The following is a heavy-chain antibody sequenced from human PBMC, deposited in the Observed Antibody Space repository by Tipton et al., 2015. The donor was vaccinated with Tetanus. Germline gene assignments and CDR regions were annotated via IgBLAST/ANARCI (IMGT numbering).Heavy chain of an antibody. D-gene: IGHD7-27*01. CDR2: ISGGGDT. CDR1: GFTVSNNY. CDR3: VRDAPNWGKYDY. V-gene: IGHV3-66*01. Sequence: LSLTCAASGFTVSNNYMNWVRQAPGKGLEWVSVISGGGDTSYADSVKGRFIISTDNFKNTLYLQMDSLRAEDTAVYYCVRDAPNWGKYDYWGQGALVTVSS. J-gene: IGHJ4*02.